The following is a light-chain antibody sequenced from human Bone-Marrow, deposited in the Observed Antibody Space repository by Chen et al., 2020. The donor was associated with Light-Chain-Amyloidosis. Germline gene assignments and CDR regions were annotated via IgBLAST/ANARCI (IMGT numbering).Light chain of an antibody. Sequence: VLPPSPGTLSLSPGERDNLSCRASQTISSHYLTWYQRKFGQAPRLLIYGSSSRATGIPDRFTGSGSGTDFTLTINRLEPEDFAMYYCQQYGTSPLTFGGGTKVEIK. CDR1: QTISSHY. CDR3: QQYGTSPLT. V-gene: IGKV3-20*01. CDR2: GSS. J-gene: IGKJ4*01.